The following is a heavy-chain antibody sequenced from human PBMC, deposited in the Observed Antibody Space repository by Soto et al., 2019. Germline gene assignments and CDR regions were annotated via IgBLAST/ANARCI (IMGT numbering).Heavy chain of an antibody. V-gene: IGHV3-30-3*01. J-gene: IGHJ6*02. CDR1: GFTFSSYA. Sequence: QVQLVESGGGVVQPGRALRLSCAASGFTFSSYAMHWVRQAPGKGLECVAVISYDGSNKYYADAVKGRFTISRDNSKNTLYLQMNSLRAEDTAVYYCAREFGISARWDYYYYGMDVWGQGTTVTVSS. D-gene: IGHD3-16*01. CDR2: ISYDGSNK. CDR3: AREFGISARWDYYYYGMDV.